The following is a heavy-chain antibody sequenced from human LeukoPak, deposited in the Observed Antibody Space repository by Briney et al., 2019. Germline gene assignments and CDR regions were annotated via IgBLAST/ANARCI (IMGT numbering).Heavy chain of an antibody. D-gene: IGHD3-22*01. CDR1: GFTSSSYG. CDR2: ISGSGGSK. CDR3: AKDPAYYYDSSGYFPLYYFDY. Sequence: GGSLRLSCAASGFTSSSYGMSWVRQAPGKGLEWVSAISGSGGSKYYADSMKGRFTTSRDNSKNTLYLQMNSLRAEDTAVYYCAKDPAYYYDSSGYFPLYYFDYWGQGTLVTVSS. J-gene: IGHJ4*02. V-gene: IGHV3-23*01.